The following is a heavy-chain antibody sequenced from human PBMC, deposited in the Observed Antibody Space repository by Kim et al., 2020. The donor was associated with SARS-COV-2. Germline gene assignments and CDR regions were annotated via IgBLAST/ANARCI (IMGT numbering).Heavy chain of an antibody. CDR1: GFTFSNAW. CDR2: IKSKTDGGTT. J-gene: IGHJ4*02. Sequence: GGSLRLSCAASGFTFSNAWMSWVRQAPGKGLEWVGRIKSKTDGGTTDYAAPVKGRFTISRDDSKNTLYLQMNSLKTEDTAVYYCTTVFGATVTTRDYWGQGTLVTVSS. D-gene: IGHD4-17*01. V-gene: IGHV3-15*01. CDR3: TTVFGATVTTRDY.